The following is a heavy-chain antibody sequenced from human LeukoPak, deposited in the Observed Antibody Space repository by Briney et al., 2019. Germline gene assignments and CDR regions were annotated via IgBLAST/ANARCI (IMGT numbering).Heavy chain of an antibody. Sequence: GGSLRLSCAASGFTFSSSAVSWVRQVPGKGLEWVSGISASGGSTYYADSVKGRFTISRDNAKNTLYLQMNSLRDEDTAVYYCAKGGSRHADYWGQGTLVTVSS. V-gene: IGHV3-23*01. J-gene: IGHJ4*02. CDR2: ISASGGST. CDR3: AKGGSRHADY. D-gene: IGHD3-16*01. CDR1: GFTFSSSA.